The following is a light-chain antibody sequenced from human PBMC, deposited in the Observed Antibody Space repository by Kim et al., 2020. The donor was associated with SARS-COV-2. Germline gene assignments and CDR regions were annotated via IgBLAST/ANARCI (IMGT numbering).Light chain of an antibody. CDR2: DVS. V-gene: IGLV2-11*01. J-gene: IGLJ1*01. CDR1: SSDVGGYNY. CDR3: CSYAGSYTLYI. Sequence: QSVSISCTGTSSDVGGYNYVSWYQQHPGKAPKLMIYDVSKRPSGVPFRFSGSKSGNTASLTISGLQAEDEADYYCCSYAGSYTLYIFGTGTKVTVL.